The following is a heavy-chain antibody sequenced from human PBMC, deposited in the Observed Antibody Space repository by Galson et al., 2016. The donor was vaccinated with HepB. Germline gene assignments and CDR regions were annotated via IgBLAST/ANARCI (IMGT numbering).Heavy chain of an antibody. CDR2: TYYRSRWYN. CDR3: ARESEYSNSSFDY. CDR1: GDSVSSNSAA. D-gene: IGHD6-6*01. Sequence: CAISGDSVSSNSAAWNWIRQSPSRGLEWLGRTYYRSRWYNDYAEAVKSRITLNPDTSKNQFSLQLNSVTPEDTAAYYCARESEYSNSSFDYWGQGTLVTVSS. V-gene: IGHV6-1*01. J-gene: IGHJ4*02.